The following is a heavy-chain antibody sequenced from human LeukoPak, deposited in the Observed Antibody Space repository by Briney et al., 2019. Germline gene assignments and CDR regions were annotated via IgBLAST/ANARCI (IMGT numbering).Heavy chain of an antibody. CDR2: INHSGST. Sequence: SETLSLTCAVYGGSFSGYYWSWIRQPPGKGLEWIGEINHSGSTNYNPSLKSRVTISVDTSKNQFSLKLSSVTAADTAVYYCAGGGTSGWYGYYYYYMDVWGKGTTVTVSS. CDR1: GGSFSGYY. J-gene: IGHJ6*03. V-gene: IGHV4-34*01. D-gene: IGHD6-19*01. CDR3: AGGGTSGWYGYYYYYMDV.